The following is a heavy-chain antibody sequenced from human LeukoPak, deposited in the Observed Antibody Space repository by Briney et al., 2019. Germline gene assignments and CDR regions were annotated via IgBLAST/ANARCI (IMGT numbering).Heavy chain of an antibody. CDR1: GGSISGYY. Sequence: PSESVSLTCTVSGGSISGYYWSWIRQPAGKGLEWIGRIFSSGSTNYNPSLKSRVTISVDKSKNQFSLKLSSVTAADTAVYYCAREGSSSWYIDYWGQGTLVTVSS. CDR2: IFSSGST. CDR3: AREGSSSWYIDY. D-gene: IGHD6-13*01. V-gene: IGHV4-4*07. J-gene: IGHJ4*02.